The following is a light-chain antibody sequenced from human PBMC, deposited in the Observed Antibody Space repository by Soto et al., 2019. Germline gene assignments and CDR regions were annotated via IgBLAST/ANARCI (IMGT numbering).Light chain of an antibody. CDR2: DVS. CDR3: RSYTSSSTLGV. CDR1: SSDVGGYNY. Sequence: QSALTQPDSVSGSPGQSITISCTGTSSDVGGYNYVSWYQQHPGKAPKLMIYDVSNRPSGVSNRFSGSKSGNTASLTISGLQAEDEADYYCRSYTSSSTLGVFGGGTKLTVL. V-gene: IGLV2-14*01. J-gene: IGLJ3*02.